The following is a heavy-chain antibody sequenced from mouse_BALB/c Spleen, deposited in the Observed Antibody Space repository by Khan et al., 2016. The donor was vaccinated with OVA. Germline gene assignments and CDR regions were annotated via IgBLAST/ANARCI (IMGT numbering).Heavy chain of an antibody. CDR1: GCSITSGYG. J-gene: IGHJ2*01. V-gene: IGHV3-2*02. CDR3: ARKARIKC. Sequence: EVQLQESGPGLVTPSQSLSLTCTFTGCSITSGYGWNWIRQFPGNKLEWMGYISYSGTTNYNPSLKRRIPITRDTSKNQFFLQLNSVTTEDTATYYCARKARIKCWGKGTTLTVSS. D-gene: IGHD3-2*02. CDR2: ISYSGTT.